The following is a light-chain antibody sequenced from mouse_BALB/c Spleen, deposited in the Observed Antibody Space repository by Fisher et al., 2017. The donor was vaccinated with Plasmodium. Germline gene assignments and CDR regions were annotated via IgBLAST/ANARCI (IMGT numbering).Light chain of an antibody. CDR1: QSISNN. CDR3: QQSNSWPLT. V-gene: IGKV5-43*01. J-gene: IGKJ5*01. CDR2: YTS. Sequence: DIVITQSTVTLSVTPGDSVSLSCWASQSISNNLHWYQQKSHESPRLLINYTSQSISGIPSRFSGSGSGTDFTLSINSVETEDFGMYFCQQSNSWPLTFGAGTKLELK.